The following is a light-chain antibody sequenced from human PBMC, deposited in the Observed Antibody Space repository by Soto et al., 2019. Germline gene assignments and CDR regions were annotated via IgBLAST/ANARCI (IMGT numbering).Light chain of an antibody. V-gene: IGKV3-20*01. CDR3: QQYGSYPRT. CDR1: QSVSTN. J-gene: IGKJ1*01. CDR2: GAS. Sequence: EIVLTQSRASLSVPPGERATLSCMAIQSVSTNFAWYLQKPGQAPRLLISGASNRATGIPERFSGSGSGTDFTLTISRLEPEDFAVYYCQQYGSYPRTFGQGTKVDIK.